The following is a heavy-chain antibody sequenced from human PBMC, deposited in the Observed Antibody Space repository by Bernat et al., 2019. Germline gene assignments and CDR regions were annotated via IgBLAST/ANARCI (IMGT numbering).Heavy chain of an antibody. CDR3: ARARRDRDSSGYYPPGAFDI. J-gene: IGHJ3*02. V-gene: IGHV4-31*03. CDR2: IYYSGST. D-gene: IGHD3-22*01. Sequence: QVQLQESGPGLVKPSQTLSLTCTVSGGSISSGGYYWSWIRQHPGKGLEWIGYIYYSGSTYYNPSLKSRVTISVDTSKNQFSLKLSSVTATDTAVYYCARARRDRDSSGYYPPGAFDIWGQGTMVTVSS. CDR1: GGSISSGGYY.